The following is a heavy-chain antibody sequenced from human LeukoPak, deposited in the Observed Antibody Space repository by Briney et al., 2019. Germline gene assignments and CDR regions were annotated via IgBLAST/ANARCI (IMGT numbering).Heavy chain of an antibody. D-gene: IGHD6-13*01. CDR1: GFTFSSSW. J-gene: IGHJ4*02. V-gene: IGHV3-74*01. CDR3: AKGDYSSSWYDQNFDY. CDR2: ITRDGRST. Sequence: PGGSLRLSCAASGFTFSSSWMHWVRQAPGKGLVWVSRITRDGRSTTDADSVKGLVTTFRDNAKNTLYLQMNSLRAEDTAVYYCAKGDYSSSWYDQNFDYWGQGTLVTVSS.